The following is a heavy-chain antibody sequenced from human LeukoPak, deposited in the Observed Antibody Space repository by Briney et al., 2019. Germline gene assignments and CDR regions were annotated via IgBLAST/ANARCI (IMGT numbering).Heavy chain of an antibody. V-gene: IGHV4-38-2*02. CDR2: IYYSGST. CDR1: GYSISSGYY. J-gene: IGHJ4*02. D-gene: IGHD3-10*01. CDR3: ARSDMVRGVINDY. Sequence: SETLSLTCTVSGYSISSGYYWGWIRQPPGKGLEWIGYIYYSGSTNYNPSLKSRVTISVDTSKNQFSLKLSSVTAADTAVYYCARSDMVRGVINDYWGQGTLVTVSS.